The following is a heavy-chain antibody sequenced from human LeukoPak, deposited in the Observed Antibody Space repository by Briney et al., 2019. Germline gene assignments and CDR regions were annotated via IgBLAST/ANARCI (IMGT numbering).Heavy chain of an antibody. CDR3: ARDSSVYLPPYYYYGMDV. V-gene: IGHV4-31*03. J-gene: IGHJ6*02. D-gene: IGHD5/OR15-5a*01. Sequence: PSETLSLTCTVSGGSISSGGYYWNWIRQRPGKGLEWIGYIYYSGSTYYNPSLKSRVTISVDTSKSQFSLKLSSVTAADTAVYYCARDSSVYLPPYYYYGMDVWGQGTTVTVSS. CDR2: IYYSGST. CDR1: GGSISSGGYY.